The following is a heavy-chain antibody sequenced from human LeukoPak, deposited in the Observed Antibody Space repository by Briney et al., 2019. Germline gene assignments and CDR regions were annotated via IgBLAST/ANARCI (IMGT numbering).Heavy chain of an antibody. V-gene: IGHV5-51*01. CDR1: GYDFANSW. D-gene: IGHD3-10*01. J-gene: IGHJ4*02. CDR2: IYPADSDT. Sequence: GESLKISCKASGYDFANSWIGWVRQMPGKGLEWMGIIYPADSDTRYGPSFQGQVTISADKSINTAYLQWSSLKASDTAMYYCAIAMIRGLSFDYWGQGNLVIVSS. CDR3: AIAMIRGLSFDY.